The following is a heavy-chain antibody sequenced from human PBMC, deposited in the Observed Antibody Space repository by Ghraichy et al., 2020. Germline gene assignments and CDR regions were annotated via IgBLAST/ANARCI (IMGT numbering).Heavy chain of an antibody. CDR2: VYYSGST. CDR3: ARGAYSGSYYFFDS. D-gene: IGHD1-26*01. V-gene: IGHV4-59*01. J-gene: IGHJ4*02. CDR1: GGSISTYY. Sequence: SETLSLTCTVSGGSISTYYWSWIRQPPGKGLEWIGYVYYSGSTNYNPSLKSRVTISVDTSKNQFSLKLSSVTAADTAVYYCARGAYSGSYYFFDSWGLGTLVTVSS.